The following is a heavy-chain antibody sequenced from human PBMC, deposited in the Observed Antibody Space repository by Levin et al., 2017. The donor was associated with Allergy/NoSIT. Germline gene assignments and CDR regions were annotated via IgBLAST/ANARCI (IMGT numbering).Heavy chain of an antibody. V-gene: IGHV3-20*04. CDR1: GFTFDDYP. CDR3: ARVEGPRETGGYSDGCFEY. J-gene: IGHJ4*02. Sequence: ETLSLTCAASGFTFDDYPMSWVRQAPGKGLEWVSGINWTGGSTGYADSVKGRFTISRDNAKNSLYLQMNSLRAEYTALYYCARVEGPRETGGYSDGCFEYWGQGTRVTVSS. D-gene: IGHD5-18*01. CDR2: INWTGGST.